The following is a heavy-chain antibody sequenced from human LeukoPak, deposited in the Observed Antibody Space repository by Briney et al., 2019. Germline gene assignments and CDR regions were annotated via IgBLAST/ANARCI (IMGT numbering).Heavy chain of an antibody. J-gene: IGHJ4*02. CDR2: INHSGST. Sequence: SETLSLTCAVYGGSFSGYYWSRIRQPPGKGPEWIGEINHSGSTNYNPSLKSRVTISVDTSKNQFSLKLSSVTAADTAVYYCARGPPIVVVPAAISPYYFDYWGQGTLVTV. D-gene: IGHD2-2*02. CDR3: ARGPPIVVVPAAISPYYFDY. CDR1: GGSFSGYY. V-gene: IGHV4-34*01.